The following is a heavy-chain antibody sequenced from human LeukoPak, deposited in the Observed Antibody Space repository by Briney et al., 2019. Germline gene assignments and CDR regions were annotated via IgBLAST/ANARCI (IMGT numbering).Heavy chain of an antibody. D-gene: IGHD3-22*01. CDR2: IYYSGST. V-gene: IGHV4-59*01. CDR1: GGSISSYY. Sequence: PSETLSLTCTVSGGSISSYYWSWIRQPPGKGLEWIGYIYYSGSTNYNPSLKSRVTISVDTSKNQFSLKLSSVTAADTAVYYCARDRSPYYYDDWPGLAFDIWGQGTMVTVSS. J-gene: IGHJ3*02. CDR3: ARDRSPYYYDDWPGLAFDI.